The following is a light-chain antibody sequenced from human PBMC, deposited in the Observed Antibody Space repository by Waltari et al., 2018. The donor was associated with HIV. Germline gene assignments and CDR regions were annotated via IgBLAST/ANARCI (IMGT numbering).Light chain of an antibody. CDR1: SSHVGNNS. CDR2: DND. V-gene: IGLV1-51*01. Sequence: QSVLTQPPSVSAAPGQKVTISCPGNSSHVGNNSVSWYQQLPETAPKVIIYDNDKRPSGIPDRFSASKSGTSATLAITGLQTGDEADYHCGTWDSDLSAGVFGGGTKLTVL. J-gene: IGLJ3*02. CDR3: GTWDSDLSAGV.